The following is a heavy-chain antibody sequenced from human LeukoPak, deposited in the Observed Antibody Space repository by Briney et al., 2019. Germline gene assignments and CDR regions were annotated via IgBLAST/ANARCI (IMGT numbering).Heavy chain of an antibody. D-gene: IGHD3-10*01. CDR1: GFTFGDYA. CDR2: ISGSGGST. Sequence: PGGSLRLSCTASGFTFGDYAMSWVRQTPGKGLEWVSVISGSGGSTYYADSVKGRFTVSRDNSKNTLYLQMNSLRAEDTAVYYCAKDQLLLWFGELYNPLDYWGQGTLVTVSS. J-gene: IGHJ4*02. V-gene: IGHV3-23*01. CDR3: AKDQLLLWFGELYNPLDY.